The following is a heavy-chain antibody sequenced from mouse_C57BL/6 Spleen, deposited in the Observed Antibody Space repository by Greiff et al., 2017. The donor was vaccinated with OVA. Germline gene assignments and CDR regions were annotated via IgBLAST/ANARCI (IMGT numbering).Heavy chain of an antibody. D-gene: IGHD1-1*01. Sequence: VQLQQSGPELVKPGASVKISCKASGYTFTDYYMNWVKQSHGKSLEWIGDINPNNGGTSYNPQFKGKATLTVDKSSSTAYMELRSLTSEDSAFYYCAISYGSSYDWYFDVWGTGTTVTVSS. V-gene: IGHV1-26*01. CDR3: AISYGSSYDWYFDV. CDR2: INPNNGGT. CDR1: GYTFTDYY. J-gene: IGHJ1*03.